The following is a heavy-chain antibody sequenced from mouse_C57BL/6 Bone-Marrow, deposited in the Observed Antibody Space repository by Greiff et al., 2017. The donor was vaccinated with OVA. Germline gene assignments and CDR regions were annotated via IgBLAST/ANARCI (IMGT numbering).Heavy chain of an antibody. Sequence: QVTLKVSGPGILQPSQTLSLTCSFSGFSLSTFGMGVGWIRQPSGKGLEWLAHIWWDDDKYYNPALKSRLTISKDASKNQVFLKIANVDTAYTATYYCARIAGTIYYGNYVWYFDVWGTGTTVTVSS. V-gene: IGHV8-8*01. CDR2: IWWDDDK. D-gene: IGHD2-1*01. J-gene: IGHJ1*03. CDR3: ARIAGTIYYGNYVWYFDV. CDR1: GFSLSTFGMG.